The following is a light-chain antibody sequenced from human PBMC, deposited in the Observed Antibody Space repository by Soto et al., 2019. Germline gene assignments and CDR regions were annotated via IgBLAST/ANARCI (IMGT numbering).Light chain of an antibody. CDR2: ENT. Sequence: QSVLTQPPSVSGAPGQRVTISCTGSSSNIGGDFDVSWYQQQPGTAPKLLIYENTKRPSGVPDRFSGSKSGTSASLAITGLQAEDEADYYCQSYDSGLSGWLFGGGTKLTVL. CDR3: QSYDSGLSGWL. CDR1: SSNIGGDFD. V-gene: IGLV1-40*01. J-gene: IGLJ2*01.